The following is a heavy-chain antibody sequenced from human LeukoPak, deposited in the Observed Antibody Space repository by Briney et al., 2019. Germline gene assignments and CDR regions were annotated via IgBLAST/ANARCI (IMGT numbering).Heavy chain of an antibody. CDR3: ARGRVTKSYFDS. Sequence: GGSLRLSCAASGFTFSSYAMHWVRQAPGKGLEWVAVISYDGSNKYYADSVKGRFTISRDNSKNTLYLQMNSLRAEDTAVYYCARGRVTKSYFDSGGQEPLVPFSS. D-gene: IGHD4-17*01. CDR1: GFTFSSYA. CDR2: ISYDGSNK. V-gene: IGHV3-30-3*01. J-gene: IGHJ4*02.